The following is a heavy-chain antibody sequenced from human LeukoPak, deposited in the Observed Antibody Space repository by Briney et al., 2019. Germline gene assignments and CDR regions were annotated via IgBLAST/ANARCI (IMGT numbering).Heavy chain of an antibody. J-gene: IGHJ4*02. CDR2: IYYSGSA. CDR3: ARLSSGYYLAY. V-gene: IGHV4-59*01. CDR1: GGSINSYY. Sequence: PSETLSLTCTVSGGSINSYYWSWIRQPPGKGLEWIGFIYYSGSANYNPPLKSRVTISVDTSNNQFSLKLSSVTAADTAVYYCARLSSGYYLAYWGQGTLVTVSS. D-gene: IGHD3-22*01.